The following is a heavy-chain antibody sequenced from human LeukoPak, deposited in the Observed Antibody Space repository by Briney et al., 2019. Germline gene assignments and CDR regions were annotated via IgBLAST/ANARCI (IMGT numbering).Heavy chain of an antibody. V-gene: IGHV4-31*03. D-gene: IGHD2-2*02. CDR3: ASAYCTTTYCYIDY. J-gene: IGHJ4*02. CDR2: ICYSGST. CDR1: GGSISSGGYY. Sequence: SETLSLTCTVSGGSISSGGYYWNWIRQHPGKGLEWIGYICYSGSTCYNPSLQSRVTISVDTSKNLFSLKLRSVTAADTAVYYCASAYCTTTYCYIDYWGQGTLVTVSS.